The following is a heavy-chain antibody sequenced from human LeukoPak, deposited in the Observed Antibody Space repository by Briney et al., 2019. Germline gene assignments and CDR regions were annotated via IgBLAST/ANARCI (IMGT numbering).Heavy chain of an antibody. CDR2: IYYSGST. CDR1: GGSISSSSYY. V-gene: IGHV4-39*07. J-gene: IGHJ4*02. CDR3: ARDWGTIVGATSDY. D-gene: IGHD1-26*01. Sequence: SETLSLTCTVSGGSISSSSYYWGWIRQPPGKGLEWFGSIYYSGSTNYNPSLKSRVAISVDTSKNQFSLKLSSVTAADTAVYYCARDWGTIVGATSDYWGQGTLVTVSS.